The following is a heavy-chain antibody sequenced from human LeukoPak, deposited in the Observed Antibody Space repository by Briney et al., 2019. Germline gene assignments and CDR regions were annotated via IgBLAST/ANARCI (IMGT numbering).Heavy chain of an antibody. CDR1: GGSISSYY. V-gene: IGHV4-59*12. Sequence: SETLSLTCTVSGGSISSYYWSWIRQPPGKGLEWIGYIYYSGSTNYNPSLKSRVAISVDTSKNQFSLKLSSVTAADTAVYYCASRYSSSSVWLDPWGQGTLVTVSS. D-gene: IGHD6-13*01. CDR2: IYYSGST. J-gene: IGHJ5*02. CDR3: ASRYSSSSVWLDP.